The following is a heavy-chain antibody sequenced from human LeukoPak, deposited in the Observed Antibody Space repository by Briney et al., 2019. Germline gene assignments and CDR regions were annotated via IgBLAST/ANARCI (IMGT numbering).Heavy chain of an antibody. V-gene: IGHV1-8*03. CDR1: GYTFTSYD. CDR3: ARVDPYCSGGSCYPSVLSEFDY. D-gene: IGHD2-15*01. Sequence: AASVKVSCKASGYTFTSYDINWVRQATGQGLEWMGWMNPNSGNTGYAQKFQGRVTITRNTSISTAYMELSSLRSEDTAVYYCARVDPYCSGGSCYPSVLSEFDYWGQGTLVTVSS. J-gene: IGHJ4*02. CDR2: MNPNSGNT.